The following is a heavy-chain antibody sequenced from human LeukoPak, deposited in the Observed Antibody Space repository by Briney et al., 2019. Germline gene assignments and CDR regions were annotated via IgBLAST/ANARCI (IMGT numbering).Heavy chain of an antibody. V-gene: IGHV3-30-3*01. CDR1: GFSFTTYA. Sequence: PGRSLRLSCAASGFSFTTYAMHWVRQAPGKGLEWVAVISYDGINEYYADSVKGRFTISRDNSKNTVYLHMNSLRPEDTAVYYCSRCSEQWLAYYYHGLDVWGQGTTVTVSS. J-gene: IGHJ6*02. CDR3: SRCSEQWLAYYYHGLDV. D-gene: IGHD6-19*01. CDR2: ISYDGINE.